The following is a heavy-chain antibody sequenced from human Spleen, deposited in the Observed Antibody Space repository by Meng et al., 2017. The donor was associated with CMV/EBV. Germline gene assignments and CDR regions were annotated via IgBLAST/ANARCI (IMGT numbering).Heavy chain of an antibody. J-gene: IGHJ4*02. V-gene: IGHV1-2*02. CDR1: GDSFSNYA. CDR3: ARVPVWGLGLFDY. Sequence: ASVKVSCKASGDSFSNYAISWVRQAPGQGLEWMGWINPNSGGTNYAQKFQGRVTMTRDTSISTAYMELSRLRSDDTAVYYCARVPVWGLGLFDYWGQGTLVTVSS. CDR2: INPNSGGT. D-gene: IGHD1-14*01.